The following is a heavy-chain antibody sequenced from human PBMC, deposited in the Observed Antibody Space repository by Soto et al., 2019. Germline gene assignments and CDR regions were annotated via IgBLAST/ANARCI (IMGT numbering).Heavy chain of an antibody. V-gene: IGHV3-30*18. D-gene: IGHD1-1*01. J-gene: IGHJ6*02. Sequence: GGSLRLSCAASGFTFSSYGMHWVRQAPGKGLEWVAVISYDGSNKYYADSVKGRFTISRDNSKNTLYLQMNSLRAEDTAVYYCAKDPGDEDYYYYGMDVWGQGTTVTVSS. CDR2: ISYDGSNK. CDR1: GFTFSSYG. CDR3: AKDPGDEDYYYYGMDV.